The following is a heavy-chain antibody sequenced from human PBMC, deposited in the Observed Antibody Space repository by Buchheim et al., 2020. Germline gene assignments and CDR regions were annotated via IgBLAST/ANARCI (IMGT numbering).Heavy chain of an antibody. CDR3: ARGDTMVRGVIQRKNWFDP. D-gene: IGHD3-10*01. V-gene: IGHV1-46*01. Sequence: QVQLVQSGAEVKKPGASVKFSCKASGYTFTSYYMHWVRQAPGQGLEWMGIINPSGGSTSYAQKFQARVTLTRDTSTTPVYMELSSLRSEDTAVYYCARGDTMVRGVIQRKNWFDPWGQGTL. J-gene: IGHJ5*02. CDR1: GYTFTSYY. CDR2: INPSGGST.